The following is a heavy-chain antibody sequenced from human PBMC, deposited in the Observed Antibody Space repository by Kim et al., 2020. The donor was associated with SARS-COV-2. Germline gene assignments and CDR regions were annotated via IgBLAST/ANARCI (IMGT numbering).Heavy chain of an antibody. CDR1: GGSISSYY. V-gene: IGHV4-59*13. Sequence: SETLSLTCTVSGGSISSYYWSWIRQPPGKGLEWIGYIYYSGSTNYNPSLKSRVTISVDTSKNQFSLKLSSVTAADTAVYYCARVKYSSSSGYYFDYWGQGTLVTVSS. CDR2: IYYSGST. J-gene: IGHJ4*02. CDR3: ARVKYSSSSGYYFDY. D-gene: IGHD6-6*01.